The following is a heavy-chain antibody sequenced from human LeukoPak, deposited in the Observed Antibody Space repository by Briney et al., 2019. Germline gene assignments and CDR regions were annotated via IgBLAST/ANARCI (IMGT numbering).Heavy chain of an antibody. CDR1: GGTFSSYA. Sequence: ASVKVSCKASGGTFSSYAIGWVRQAPGQGLEWMGGIIPIFGTANYAQKFQGRVTITTDESTSTAYMELSSLRSEDTAVYYCARTPQRSYDFWSGYYTGRGYFDYWGQGTLVTVSS. J-gene: IGHJ4*02. CDR2: IIPIFGTA. D-gene: IGHD3-3*01. V-gene: IGHV1-69*05. CDR3: ARTPQRSYDFWSGYYTGRGYFDY.